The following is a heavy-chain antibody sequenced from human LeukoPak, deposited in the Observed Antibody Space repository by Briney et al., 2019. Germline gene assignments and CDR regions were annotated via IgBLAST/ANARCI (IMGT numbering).Heavy chain of an antibody. CDR1: GGSISSYY. V-gene: IGHV4-59*08. CDR2: IYHSGST. D-gene: IGHD6-13*01. Sequence: SETLSLTCAVSGGSISSYYWSWIRQPAGKGLEWIGSIYHSGSTYYNPSLKSRVTITVDTSKNQFSLQLSSATAADTAVYYCARHPIAAAGKYYYYYYMDVWGKGTTVTVSS. CDR3: ARHPIAAAGKYYYYYYMDV. J-gene: IGHJ6*03.